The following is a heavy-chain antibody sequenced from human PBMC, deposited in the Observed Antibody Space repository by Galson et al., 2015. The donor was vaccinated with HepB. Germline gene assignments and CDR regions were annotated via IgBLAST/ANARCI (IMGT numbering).Heavy chain of an antibody. V-gene: IGHV3-21*01. D-gene: IGHD1-26*01. CDR2: ISSSSSYI. J-gene: IGHJ4*02. CDR3: ASLRIVGATIDY. CDR1: GFTFSSYS. Sequence: SLRLSCAASGFTFSSYSMNWVRQAPGKGLEWVSSISSSSSYIYYADSVKGRFTISRDNAKNPLYLQMDSLRAEDTAVYYCASLRIVGATIDYWGQGTLVTVSS.